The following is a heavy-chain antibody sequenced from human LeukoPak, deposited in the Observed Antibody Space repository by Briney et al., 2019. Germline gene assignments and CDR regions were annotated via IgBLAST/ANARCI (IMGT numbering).Heavy chain of an antibody. V-gene: IGHV1-18*01. J-gene: IGHJ4*02. Sequence: GASVKVSCKASGYTFTSYGISWVRQAPGQGLEGMGWISAYNGNTNYAQKLQGRVTMTTDTSTSTAYMELRSLRSDDTAVYYCARDLGASYDILTGYYEDDYWGQGTLVTVSS. CDR1: GYTFTSYG. CDR3: ARDLGASYDILTGYYEDDY. D-gene: IGHD3-9*01. CDR2: ISAYNGNT.